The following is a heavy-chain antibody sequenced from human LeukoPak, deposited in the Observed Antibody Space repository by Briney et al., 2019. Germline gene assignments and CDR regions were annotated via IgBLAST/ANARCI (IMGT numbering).Heavy chain of an antibody. Sequence: AASVKVSCKASGYTFTSDGISWVRQAPGQGLEWMGWINPYNGNTNYAQKLQGRVTITRNTSISTAYMELSSLRSEDTAVYYCARGRYYYDFWSGYYLNAFDIWGQGTMVTVSS. CDR1: GYTFTSDG. J-gene: IGHJ3*02. V-gene: IGHV1-8*03. D-gene: IGHD3-3*01. CDR3: ARGRYYYDFWSGYYLNAFDI. CDR2: INPYNGNT.